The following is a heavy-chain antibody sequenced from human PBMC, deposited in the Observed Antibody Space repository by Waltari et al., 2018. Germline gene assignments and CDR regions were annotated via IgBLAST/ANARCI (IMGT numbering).Heavy chain of an antibody. D-gene: IGHD2-15*01. CDR1: GYSISSGYY. CDR3: ARHEVVADFDY. CDR2: IYHSGST. J-gene: IGHJ4*02. Sequence: QLQLQESGPGLVKPSETLSLTCAVSGYSISSGYYWGWIRQPPGKGLEWIGSIYHSGSTYYNPSLKSRVTISVDTSKNQFSLKLSSVTAADTAVYYCARHEVVADFDYWGQGTLVTVSS. V-gene: IGHV4-38-2*01.